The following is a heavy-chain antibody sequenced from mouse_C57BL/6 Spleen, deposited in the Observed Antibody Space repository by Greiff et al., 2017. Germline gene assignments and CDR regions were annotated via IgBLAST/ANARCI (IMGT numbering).Heavy chain of an antibody. CDR1: GFTFTDYY. D-gene: IGHD3-2*02. J-gene: IGHJ2*01. Sequence: EVKLMESGGGLVQPGGSLSLSCAASGFTFTDYYMSWVRQPPGKALEWLGFIRNKANGYTTEYSASVKGRFTISRDNSQSILYLQMNALRAEDSATDYCARDSSGYYLDYWGQGTTLTVSS. V-gene: IGHV7-3*01. CDR2: IRNKANGYTT. CDR3: ARDSSGYYLDY.